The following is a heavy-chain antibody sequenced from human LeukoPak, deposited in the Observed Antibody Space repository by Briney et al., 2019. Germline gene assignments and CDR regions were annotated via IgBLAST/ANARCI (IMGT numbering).Heavy chain of an antibody. V-gene: IGHV3-30*03. J-gene: IGHJ4*02. CDR2: ISYDGTKK. D-gene: IGHD6-19*01. CDR3: ARDAVTQWLAYYLDY. CDR1: GFRFSIFG. Sequence: GRSLRLSWAASGFRFSIFGVHWVPQAPGKGVVGVAVISYDGTKKYYADSVKGRFTISGDNSKNTVYLQMNSLRGEDTAVYFCARDAVTQWLAYYLDYWGQGTLVTVSS.